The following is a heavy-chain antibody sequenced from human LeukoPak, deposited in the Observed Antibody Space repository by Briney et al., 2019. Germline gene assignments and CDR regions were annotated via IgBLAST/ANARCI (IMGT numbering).Heavy chain of an antibody. J-gene: IGHJ3*02. CDR1: GYSISSGYY. V-gene: IGHV4-38-2*02. CDR3: ARDRGDDYGDAFDI. Sequence: SETLSLTCTVSGYSISSGYYWGWIRQPPGKGLEWIGSIYHSGSTYYNPSLKSRVTISVDTSKNQFSLKLSSVTAADTAVYYCARDRGDDYGDAFDIWGQGTMVTVSS. D-gene: IGHD4-17*01. CDR2: IYHSGST.